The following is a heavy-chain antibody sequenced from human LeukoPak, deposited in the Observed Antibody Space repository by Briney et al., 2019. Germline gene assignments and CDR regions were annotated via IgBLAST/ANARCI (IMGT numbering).Heavy chain of an antibody. CDR1: GFTVSSSY. D-gene: IGHD4-11*01. CDR3: ARSARDSDYTNMDY. CDR2: IYSGGNT. Sequence: GGSLRLSCATSGFTVSSSYMTWVRQAPGKGLEWVSIIYSGGNTYYADSVQGRFTISRDNDKNSLYLQMNSLRVEDTAVYYCARSARDSDYTNMDYWGQGTLVIVSS. V-gene: IGHV3-66*01. J-gene: IGHJ4*02.